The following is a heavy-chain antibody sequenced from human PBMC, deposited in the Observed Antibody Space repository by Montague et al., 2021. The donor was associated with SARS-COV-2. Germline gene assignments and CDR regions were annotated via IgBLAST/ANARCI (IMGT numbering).Heavy chain of an antibody. Sequence: SETLSLTCTVSGGSISSYFWSWIRQSPGKGLEWIGYFYHSGGTKYNPSLKSRVTISGDTSKNQFSLKLSSVTTADTAAYYCARSGAVPMDWGQGTLVTVSS. D-gene: IGHD3-10*01. CDR1: GGSISSYF. V-gene: IGHV4-59*13. CDR2: FYHSGGT. J-gene: IGHJ4*02. CDR3: ARSGAVPMD.